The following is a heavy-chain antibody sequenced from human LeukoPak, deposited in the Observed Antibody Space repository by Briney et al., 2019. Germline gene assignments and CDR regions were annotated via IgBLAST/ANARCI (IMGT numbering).Heavy chain of an antibody. Sequence: ASVKVSCKASGYTFTSYGISWVRQAPGQGLEWMGWISTYNGDTNYAQKLQGRVTMTTDTSTNTAYMELRSLRSDDTAVYYCARAEDGSGVGGAFDIWGQGTMVTVSS. J-gene: IGHJ3*02. CDR1: GYTFTSYG. V-gene: IGHV1-18*01. CDR3: ARAEDGSGVGGAFDI. D-gene: IGHD3-10*01. CDR2: ISTYNGDT.